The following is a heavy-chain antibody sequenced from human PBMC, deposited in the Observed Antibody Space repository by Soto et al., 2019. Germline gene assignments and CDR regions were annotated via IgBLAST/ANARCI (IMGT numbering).Heavy chain of an antibody. CDR3: ARAGSNREIDY. D-gene: IGHD3-10*01. CDR2: ISYDGSNK. CDR1: GFTFSSYA. V-gene: IGHV3-30-3*01. J-gene: IGHJ4*02. Sequence: QVQLVESGGGVVQPGRSLRLSCAASGFTFSSYAMHWVRQAPGKGLEWVAVISYDGSNKYYADSVKGRFTISRDNSKNTLYLQMNSLRVEDTAVYYCARAGSNREIDYWGQGTLVTVSS.